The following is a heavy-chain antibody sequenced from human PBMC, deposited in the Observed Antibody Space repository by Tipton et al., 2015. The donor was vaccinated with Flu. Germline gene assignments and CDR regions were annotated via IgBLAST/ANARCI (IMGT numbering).Heavy chain of an antibody. Sequence: CAASGFTFSSYGMHWVRQAPAKGLEWVAGMWFDGSNRYYARSVKGRFTISRDNSKNTLYLQMDSLRAEDTAVYSCAREWLDYYFDYWGQGTLVTVSS. CDR3: AREWLDYYFDY. D-gene: IGHD3-22*01. J-gene: IGHJ4*02. CDR2: MWFDGSNR. V-gene: IGHV3-33*01. CDR1: GFTFSSYG.